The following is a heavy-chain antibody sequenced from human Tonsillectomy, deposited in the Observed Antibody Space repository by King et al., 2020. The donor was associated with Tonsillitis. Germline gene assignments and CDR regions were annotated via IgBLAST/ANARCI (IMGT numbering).Heavy chain of an antibody. CDR1: GFTFDDYA. V-gene: IGHV3-9*01. CDR2: FSWNSGSI. J-gene: IGHJ4*02. Sequence: VQLVESGGGLVQPGRSLRLSCAASGFTFDDYAMHWGRQAPGKGLEWVSGFSWNSGSIGYADSVKGRFTISRDNAKNSLYLQMNRLRAEDTALYYCAKDTIYGSGLEVGFAYWGQGTLVTVSS. CDR3: AKDTIYGSGLEVGFAY. D-gene: IGHD3-10*01.